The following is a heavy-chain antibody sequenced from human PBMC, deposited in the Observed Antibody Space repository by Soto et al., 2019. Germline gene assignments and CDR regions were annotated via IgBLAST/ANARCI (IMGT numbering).Heavy chain of an antibody. V-gene: IGHV3-23*01. Sequence: EVQLLESGGGLVQPGGSLRLSCAASGFTFSSYAMSWVRQAPGKGLEWVSAISGSGGSTYYADSVKGRFTFSRDNSKNTLYLQMNSLRAEDTAVYYCAKGYFYYYYGMDVRGQGTTVTVSS. CDR1: GFTFSSYA. D-gene: IGHD1-1*01. J-gene: IGHJ6*02. CDR3: AKGYFYYYYGMDV. CDR2: ISGSGGST.